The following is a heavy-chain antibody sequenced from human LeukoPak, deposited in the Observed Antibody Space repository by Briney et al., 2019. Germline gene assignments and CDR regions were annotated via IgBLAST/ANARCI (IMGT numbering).Heavy chain of an antibody. CDR3: ARGEGARDDYNYEGPFYFDY. Sequence: GGSLRLSCAASGFTFSSYSMNWVRQAPGKGLEWVSSISSSSSYIYYADSVKGRFTISRDNAKNSLYLQMNSLRAEDTAVYYCARGEGARDDYNYEGPFYFDYWGQGTLVTVSS. CDR1: GFTFSSYS. J-gene: IGHJ4*02. CDR2: ISSSSSYI. D-gene: IGHD5-24*01. V-gene: IGHV3-21*01.